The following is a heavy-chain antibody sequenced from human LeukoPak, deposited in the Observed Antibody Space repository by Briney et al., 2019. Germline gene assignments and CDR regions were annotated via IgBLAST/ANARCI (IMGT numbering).Heavy chain of an antibody. CDR2: TTSGGSYT. CDR1: KITFSTYN. D-gene: IGHD3-10*01. J-gene: IGHJ6*04. V-gene: IGHV3-21*01. Sequence: GGSLRLSCAASKITFSTYNMNWVRQAPGKGLEWVSSTTSGGSYTFYADSVKGRFTISRDNAKNSLYLQMSSLRAEDTAVYYCARAGRLWFGESQRLDVWGKGTTVTISS. CDR3: ARAGRLWFGESQRLDV.